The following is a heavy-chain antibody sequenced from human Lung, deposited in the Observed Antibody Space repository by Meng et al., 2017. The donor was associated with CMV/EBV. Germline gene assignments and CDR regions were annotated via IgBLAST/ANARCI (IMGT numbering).Heavy chain of an antibody. J-gene: IGHJ4*02. Sequence: GPGLVHLSGTWCLTCAFSGGSISRSNWWSWVRQPPGKGLEWIGEIYHSGSTNYNPSLKSRVTISVDKSKNQFSLKLSSVTAADTAVYYCASFPPPGKQWLVTDYWGQGTLVTVSS. CDR1: GGSISRSNW. D-gene: IGHD6-19*01. V-gene: IGHV4-4*02. CDR3: ASFPPPGKQWLVTDY. CDR2: IYHSGST.